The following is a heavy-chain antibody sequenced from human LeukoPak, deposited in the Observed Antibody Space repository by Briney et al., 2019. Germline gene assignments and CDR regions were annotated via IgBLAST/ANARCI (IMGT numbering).Heavy chain of an antibody. V-gene: IGHV4-61*01. J-gene: IGHJ4*02. CDR3: ARSPSGYRFDS. CDR1: GGSLNRGPFF. D-gene: IGHD3-22*01. Sequence: SETLSLTCAVSGGSLNRGPFFWPWIRKPPGKGLEWIGYISNSGTTNYHPSLKSRVTISSDSSKTQFTLKLTSVTAADTAVYFCARSPSGYRFDSWGQGTLVTVSS. CDR2: ISNSGTT.